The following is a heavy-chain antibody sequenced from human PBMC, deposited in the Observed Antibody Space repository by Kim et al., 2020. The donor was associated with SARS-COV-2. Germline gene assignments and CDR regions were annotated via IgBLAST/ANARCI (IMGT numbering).Heavy chain of an antibody. CDR3: AREAGILPMDV. CDR2: I. Sequence: IQHADRGKGRFTIPRENAKNSLYLQMNSLRAEDTAVYYCAREAGILPMDVWGKGTTVTVSS. D-gene: IGHD6-19*01. J-gene: IGHJ6*03. V-gene: IGHV3-11*01.